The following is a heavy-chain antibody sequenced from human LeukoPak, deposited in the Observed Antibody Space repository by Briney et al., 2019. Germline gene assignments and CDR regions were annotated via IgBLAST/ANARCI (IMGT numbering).Heavy chain of an antibody. J-gene: IGHJ6*03. V-gene: IGHV1-8*02. CDR3: ARDYTPNNYYYYMDV. D-gene: IGHD3-10*01. CDR1: GGTFNNYA. CDR2: MNPNNGNT. Sequence: ASVKVSCKASGGTFNNYAISWVRQAPGQGLEWMGWMNPNNGNTGYAQKFQGRVTMTRNTSISTAYMELSSLRSEDTAVYYCARDYTPNNYYYYMDVWGKGTTVTISS.